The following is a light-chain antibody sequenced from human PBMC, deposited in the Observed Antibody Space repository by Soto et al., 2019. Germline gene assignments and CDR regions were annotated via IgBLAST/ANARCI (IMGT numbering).Light chain of an antibody. CDR1: SSDVGGYNF. CDR3: SSYTSISTYV. Sequence: QSVLTQPAPVCGSPGQSITISCTGTSSDVGGYNFVSWYQQHPDKAPKLMIYDVTNRPSGVSNRFSGSKSGNTASLTISGLQAEDEADYYCSSYTSISTYVFGTGTKVTVL. V-gene: IGLV2-14*01. CDR2: DVT. J-gene: IGLJ1*01.